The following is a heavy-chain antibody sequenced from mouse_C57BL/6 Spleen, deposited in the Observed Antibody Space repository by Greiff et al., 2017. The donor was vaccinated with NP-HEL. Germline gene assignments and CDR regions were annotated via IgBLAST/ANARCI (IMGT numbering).Heavy chain of an antibody. CDR3: ARLGDYDDYFDY. CDR1: GFTFSDYY. J-gene: IGHJ2*01. D-gene: IGHD2-4*01. CDR2: ISNGGGST. V-gene: IGHV5-12*01. Sequence: DVKLVESGGGLVQPGGSLKLSCAASGFTFSDYYMYWVRQTPEKRLEWVAYISNGGGSTYYPDTVKGRFTISRDNAKNTLYLQMSRLKSEDTAMYYCARLGDYDDYFDYWGQGTTLTVSS.